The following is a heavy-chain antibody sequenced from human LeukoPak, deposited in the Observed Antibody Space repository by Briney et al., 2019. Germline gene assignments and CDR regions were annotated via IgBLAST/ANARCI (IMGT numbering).Heavy chain of an antibody. V-gene: IGHV4-34*01. Sequence: SETLSLTCAVYGGSFSGYYWSWIRQPPGKGLEWIGEINHSGSTNYNPSLKSRVTIPVDTSKNQFSLKLSFVTAADTAVYYCARGLRFLVVWGQGTTVTVSS. J-gene: IGHJ6*02. CDR1: GGSFSGYY. CDR3: ARGLRFLVV. CDR2: INHSGST. D-gene: IGHD3-3*01.